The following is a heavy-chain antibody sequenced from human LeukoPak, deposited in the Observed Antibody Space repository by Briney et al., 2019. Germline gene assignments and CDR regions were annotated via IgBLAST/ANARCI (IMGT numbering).Heavy chain of an antibody. D-gene: IGHD3-22*01. CDR1: GFTFSSYG. V-gene: IGHV3-30*02. CDR2: IRYDGSNK. J-gene: IGHJ4*02. Sequence: GGSLRLSCAASGFTFSSYGMHWVRQAPGEGLEWVAFIRYDGSNKYYADSVKGRFTISRDNSKNTLYLQMNSLRAEDTAVYYCAKADAPYYYDSSIDYWGQGTLVTVSS. CDR3: AKADAPYYYDSSIDY.